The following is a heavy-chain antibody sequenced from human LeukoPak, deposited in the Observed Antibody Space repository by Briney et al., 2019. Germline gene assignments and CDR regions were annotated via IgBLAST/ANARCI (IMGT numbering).Heavy chain of an antibody. J-gene: IGHJ5*02. D-gene: IGHD3-22*01. CDR2: IYYSGST. V-gene: IGHV4-39*07. Sequence: SETLSLTCTVSGGSISSSSYYWGWIRQPPGKGLECIGSIYYSGSTYYNPSLKSRVTISVDTSKNQFSLKLSSVTAADTAVYYCATEITMIDWFDPWGQGTLVTVSS. CDR3: ATEITMIDWFDP. CDR1: GGSISSSSYY.